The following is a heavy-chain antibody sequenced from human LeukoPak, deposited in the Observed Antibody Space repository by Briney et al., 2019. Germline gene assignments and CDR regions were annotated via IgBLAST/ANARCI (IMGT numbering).Heavy chain of an antibody. V-gene: IGHV1-18*01. CDR1: GYTFTSYG. CDR2: ISAYNGNT. CDR3: ARDIVTMVRGVIYFDY. Sequence: ASVKVSCKASGYTFTSYGISWVRQAPGQGREGMGWISAYNGNTNYSQKLQGRGTMTTDTSTSKPQMELRRMRYDATDVYYCARDIVTMVRGVIYFDYWGQGTLVTVSS. J-gene: IGHJ4*02. D-gene: IGHD3-10*01.